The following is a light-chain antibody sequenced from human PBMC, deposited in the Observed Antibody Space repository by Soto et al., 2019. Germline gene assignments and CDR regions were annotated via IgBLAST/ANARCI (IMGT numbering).Light chain of an antibody. Sequence: SHAPAPRSGSPGARLTGSSGASQSVGSNVAWYQQKAGQAPRXXLYGASTRATGIPARISGSGSGTEFTLTISSLKYDDFAVYYCQQHNDWPRTFGQGTKVDIK. CDR3: QQHNDWPRT. CDR1: QSVGSN. CDR2: GAS. V-gene: IGKV3-15*01. J-gene: IGKJ1*01.